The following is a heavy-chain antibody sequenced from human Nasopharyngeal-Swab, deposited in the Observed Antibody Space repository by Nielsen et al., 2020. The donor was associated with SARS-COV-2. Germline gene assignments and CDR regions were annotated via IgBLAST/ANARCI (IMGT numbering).Heavy chain of an antibody. CDR2: INPSGGST. CDR3: ARALYYYDSSGYPGAFDI. J-gene: IGHJ3*02. D-gene: IGHD3-22*01. Sequence: ASVKVSCKASGYTFTSYYMHWVRQAPGQGLEWMGIINPSGGSTSYAQKFQGRVTMTRDTSTSTVYMELSSLRAEDTAVYYCARALYYYDSSGYPGAFDIWGQGTMVTVSS. CDR1: GYTFTSYY. V-gene: IGHV1-46*01.